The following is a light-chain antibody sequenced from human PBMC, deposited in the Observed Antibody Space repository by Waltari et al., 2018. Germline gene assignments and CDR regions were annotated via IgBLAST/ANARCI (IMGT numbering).Light chain of an antibody. CDR3: QQYHNLPLT. Sequence: MTQSPSSLSASVGDRVTITCQASQDIGKFLVWYQQKPRKAPRLLIHDASNLQSGVPSRFSGSGSGTDFTLTITSLQSEDFATYYCQQYHNLPLTFGGGTKVEIK. V-gene: IGKV1-33*01. CDR1: QDIGKF. CDR2: DAS. J-gene: IGKJ4*01.